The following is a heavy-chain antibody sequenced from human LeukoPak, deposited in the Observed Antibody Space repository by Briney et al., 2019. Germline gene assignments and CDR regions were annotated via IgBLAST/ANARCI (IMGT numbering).Heavy chain of an antibody. D-gene: IGHD5-12*01. Sequence: TSVKVSCKASGFTFTSSAMQWVRQARGQRLEWIGWIVVGSGNTNYAQKFQERVTITRDMSTSTAYMELSSLRSEDTAVYYCAGVATVRTWYFDLWGQGTLVTVSS. J-gene: IGHJ2*01. CDR2: IVVGSGNT. CDR1: GFTFTSSA. CDR3: AGVATVRTWYFDL. V-gene: IGHV1-58*02.